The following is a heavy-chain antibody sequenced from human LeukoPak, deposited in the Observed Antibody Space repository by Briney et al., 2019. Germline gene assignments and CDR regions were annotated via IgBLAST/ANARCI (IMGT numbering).Heavy chain of an antibody. Sequence: SETLSLTCTVSGGSISGDTYYWGWVRQPPGKGLEWIGTIYSGGTTYYNPSLKSRVMMSVDASKNQISLRLTSASATDTAMYYCAKPTGSKGWFGTWGQGTLVTVSS. D-gene: IGHD4-17*01. CDR1: GGSISGDTYY. V-gene: IGHV4-39*01. CDR3: AKPTGSKGWFGT. J-gene: IGHJ5*02. CDR2: IYSGGTT.